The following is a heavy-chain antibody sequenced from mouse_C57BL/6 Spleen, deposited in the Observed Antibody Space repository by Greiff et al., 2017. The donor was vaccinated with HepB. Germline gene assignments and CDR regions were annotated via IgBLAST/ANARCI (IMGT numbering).Heavy chain of an antibody. V-gene: IGHV1-53*01. CDR2: INPSNGGT. Sequence: QVQLKQPGTELVKPGASVKLSCKASGYTFTSYWMHWVKQRPGQGLEWIGNINPSNGGTNYNEKFKSKATLTVDKSSSTAYMQLSSLTSEDSAVYYCAREDYYGRGAWFAYWGQGTLVTVSA. D-gene: IGHD1-1*01. CDR1: GYTFTSYW. J-gene: IGHJ3*01. CDR3: AREDYYGRGAWFAY.